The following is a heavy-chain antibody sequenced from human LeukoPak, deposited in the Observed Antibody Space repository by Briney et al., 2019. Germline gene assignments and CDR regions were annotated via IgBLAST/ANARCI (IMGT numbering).Heavy chain of an antibody. CDR3: ARGLAAGDY. Sequence: ASVKVSCKASGYTFISYYIHWVRQAPGQGLEWMGIINPTGGGTNYAQKFQGRVTMTRDTSTSTVYMEVSSLRYEDVAMYYCARGLAAGDYWGQGTLVSVSS. CDR1: GYTFISYY. D-gene: IGHD6-13*01. CDR2: INPTGGGT. J-gene: IGHJ4*02. V-gene: IGHV1-46*01.